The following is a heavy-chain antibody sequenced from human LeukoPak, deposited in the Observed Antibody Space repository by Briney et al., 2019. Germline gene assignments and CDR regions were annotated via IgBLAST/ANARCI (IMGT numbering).Heavy chain of an antibody. CDR2: INHSGST. CDR1: GGSFSGYY. CDR3: AGAKGSRDGCNFLDY. D-gene: IGHD5-24*01. J-gene: IGHJ4*02. V-gene: IGHV4-34*01. Sequence: SETLSLTCAVYGGSFSGYYWSWIRQPPGKGLEWIGEINHSGSTNYNPSLKSRVTISVDTSKNQFSLKLSSVTAADTAVYYCAGAKGSRDGCNFLDYWGQGTLVTVSS.